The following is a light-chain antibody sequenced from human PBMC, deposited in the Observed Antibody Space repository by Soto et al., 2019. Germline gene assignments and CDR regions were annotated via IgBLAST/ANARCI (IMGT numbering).Light chain of an antibody. J-gene: IGLJ1*01. V-gene: IGLV1-44*01. CDR2: SNN. CDR1: SSNIGSNT. CDR3: AAWDDSLNGYV. Sequence: SVLTQPPSASGTPGQMVTISCSGSSSNIGSNTVNWYQQLPGTAPKLLIYSNNQRPSGVPDRFSGSKSGTSAFLAISGLQSEDDADYYCAAWDDSLNGYVFGTGTKLTVL.